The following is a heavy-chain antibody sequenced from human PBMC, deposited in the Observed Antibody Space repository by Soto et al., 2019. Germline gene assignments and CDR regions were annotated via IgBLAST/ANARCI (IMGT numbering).Heavy chain of an antibody. Sequence: SVKVSCKASGGTFSSYAISWVLQAPGQGLEWMGGIIPIFGTANYAQKFQGRVTITADESTSTAYMELSSLRSEDTAVYYCAREVGATLNWFDPWGQGTLVTVSS. D-gene: IGHD1-26*01. V-gene: IGHV1-69*13. CDR2: IIPIFGTA. CDR1: GGTFSSYA. CDR3: AREVGATLNWFDP. J-gene: IGHJ5*02.